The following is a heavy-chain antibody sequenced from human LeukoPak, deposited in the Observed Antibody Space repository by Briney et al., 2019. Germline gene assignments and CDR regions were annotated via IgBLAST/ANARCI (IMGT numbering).Heavy chain of an antibody. CDR1: GFTFSSYG. CDR3: AKAVRYSSGWNDAFDI. Sequence: GGSLRLSCAASGFTFSSYGMSWVRQAPGKGLEWVSAISGSGGSTYYADSVKGRFTISRDNSKNTLFLQMNCLRAEDTAVYYCAKAVRYSSGWNDAFDIWGQGTMVTVSS. D-gene: IGHD6-19*01. CDR2: ISGSGGST. J-gene: IGHJ3*02. V-gene: IGHV3-23*01.